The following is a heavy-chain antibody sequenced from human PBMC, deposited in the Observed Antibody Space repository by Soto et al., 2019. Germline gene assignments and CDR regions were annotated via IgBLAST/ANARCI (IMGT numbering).Heavy chain of an antibody. CDR1: GGFINSGDYH. CDR2: IYYSAST. CDR3: ARDAPTPSARMDV. V-gene: IGHV4-30-4*01. J-gene: IGHJ6*02. Sequence: ASETLSLTCTVSGGFINSGDYHWTWIRQFPGKGLEWIGGIYYSASTYYNPALVSRITISLDTSKNQFSLKLTSVTVADTAVYYRARDAPTPSARMDVWGQGTTVTVSS.